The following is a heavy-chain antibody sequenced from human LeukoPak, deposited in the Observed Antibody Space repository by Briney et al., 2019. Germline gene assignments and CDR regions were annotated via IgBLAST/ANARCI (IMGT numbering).Heavy chain of an antibody. CDR1: GLAVDSNY. CDR2: IYTGGNT. CDR3: ARGDDSGYYDYFDY. V-gene: IGHV3-53*01. J-gene: IGHJ4*02. D-gene: IGHD3-22*01. Sequence: PGGSLRLSCAASGLAVDSNYLSWVRQAPGKGLEWVSTIYTGGNTYYAASVKGRFTISRDFSKNTVFLHMNSLRAEDTAMYYCARGDDSGYYDYFDYWGQGALVTVSS.